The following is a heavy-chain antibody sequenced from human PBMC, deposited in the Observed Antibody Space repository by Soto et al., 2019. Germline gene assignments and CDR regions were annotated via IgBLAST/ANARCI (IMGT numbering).Heavy chain of an antibody. CDR2: IYYSGST. CDR1: GGSISIGGYY. V-gene: IGHV4-31*03. J-gene: IGHJ5*02. Sequence: SDTLSLTCTVSGGSISIGGYYWSWILHHPGKGLEWIGYIYYSGSTYYNPSLKSRVTISVETSKSQFSLRLTSVTAADTAVYYCARLGAYYQSLDPWGPGTLVTVSS. D-gene: IGHD3-22*01. CDR3: ARLGAYYQSLDP.